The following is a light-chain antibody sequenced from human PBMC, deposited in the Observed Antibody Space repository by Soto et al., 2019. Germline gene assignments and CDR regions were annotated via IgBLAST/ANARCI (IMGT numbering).Light chain of an antibody. V-gene: IGKV1-39*01. Sequence: DIQMTQSPSSLSASVGDRVTITCRASQSISSYLNWYQQRPGRAPKLLIYAASSLRSGVPSRFSGSGSGTDFTLTISALQPEDFATYYCQQSFITPPFTFGQGTKLDVK. CDR2: AAS. J-gene: IGKJ2*01. CDR3: QQSFITPPFT. CDR1: QSISSY.